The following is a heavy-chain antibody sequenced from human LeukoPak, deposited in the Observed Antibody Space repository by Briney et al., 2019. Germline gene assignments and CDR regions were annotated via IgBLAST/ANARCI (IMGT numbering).Heavy chain of an antibody. V-gene: IGHV4-39*01. CDR2: IYYSGST. CDR3: ARRLAIAVAAPWY. CDR1: GGSISSSSYY. Sequence: PSETLSLTCTVSGGSISSSSYYWGWIRQPPGKGLEWIGSIYYSGSTYYNPSLKSRVTISVDTSKNQFSLKLSSVTAADTAVYYCARRLAIAVAAPWYWGQGTLVTVSS. J-gene: IGHJ4*02. D-gene: IGHD6-19*01.